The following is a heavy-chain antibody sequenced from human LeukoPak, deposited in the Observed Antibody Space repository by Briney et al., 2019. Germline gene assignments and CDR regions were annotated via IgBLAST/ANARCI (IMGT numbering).Heavy chain of an antibody. CDR1: GFTFSRYC. D-gene: IGHD2-15*01. V-gene: IGHV3-7*04. CDR3: ASDGGRRWDFDY. CDR2: LKHDGSEK. J-gene: IGHJ4*02. Sequence: PGGSLRLSCAGSGFTFSRYCMSWVRQAPGKGLEWVANLKHDGSEKYYVDSVKGRFTISRDNAKNSLYLQMSSLRAEDTAVYYCASDGGRRWDFDYWGQGTLVTVSS.